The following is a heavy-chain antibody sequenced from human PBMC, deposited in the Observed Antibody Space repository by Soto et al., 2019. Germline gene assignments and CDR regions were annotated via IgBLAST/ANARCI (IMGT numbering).Heavy chain of an antibody. CDR2: IIPILGIA. Sequence: QVQLVQSGTEVKKSGSSVKVSCKASGGTFSSYSISWMRQAPGQGLEWMGRIIPILGIANYAQKFQGRVTITADKSMSTAYMELSSLRSEDTAIYYCARDKAVTGDFDYWGQGTLVTVSS. D-gene: IGHD4-17*01. V-gene: IGHV1-69*08. CDR1: GGTFSSYS. CDR3: ARDKAVTGDFDY. J-gene: IGHJ4*02.